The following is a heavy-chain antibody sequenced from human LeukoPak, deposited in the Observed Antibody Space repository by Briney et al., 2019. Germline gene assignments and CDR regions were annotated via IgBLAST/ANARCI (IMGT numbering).Heavy chain of an antibody. J-gene: IGHJ4*02. CDR2: IYSGGST. CDR3: ARGGDYYDSIFDY. Sequence: PGGSLRLSCAASGFTVSSNYMSWVRQAPGKGLEWVSVIYSGGSTYYADSVKGRFTISRDNSKNTLYPQMNSLRAEDTAVYYCARGGDYYDSIFDYWGQGTLVTVSS. CDR1: GFTVSSNY. V-gene: IGHV3-53*01. D-gene: IGHD3-22*01.